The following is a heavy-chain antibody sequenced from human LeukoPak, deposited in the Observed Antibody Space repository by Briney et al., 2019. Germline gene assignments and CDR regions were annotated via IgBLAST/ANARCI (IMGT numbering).Heavy chain of an antibody. CDR1: GGSIGSYY. CDR2: IYTSGST. V-gene: IGHV4-4*07. Sequence: SETLSLTCTVSGGSIGSYYCNWIRQPAGKGLEWIGRIYTSGSTNYNPSLKSRVTMSVGTSKNQFSLKLTSVTAADTAVYYCARGASTASGTRWFDPWGQGTLVTVSS. D-gene: IGHD1-1*01. J-gene: IGHJ5*02. CDR3: ARGASTASGTRWFDP.